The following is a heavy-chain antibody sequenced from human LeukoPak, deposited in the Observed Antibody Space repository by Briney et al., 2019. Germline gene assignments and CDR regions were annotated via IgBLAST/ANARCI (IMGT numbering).Heavy chain of an antibody. CDR1: GFPFSDSW. CDR2: INSDGSDT. V-gene: IGHV3-74*01. D-gene: IGHD3-10*01. CDR3: ARASYYYGTGRSELDY. J-gene: IGHJ4*02. Sequence: PGGSLKLSCAASGFPFSDSWMHWVRQTPGKALVWVARINSDGSDTKCADSVKGRFTISRDNAKNTVYLQMNSLRAEDTAVYYCARASYYYGTGRSELDYWGQGTLVTVSS.